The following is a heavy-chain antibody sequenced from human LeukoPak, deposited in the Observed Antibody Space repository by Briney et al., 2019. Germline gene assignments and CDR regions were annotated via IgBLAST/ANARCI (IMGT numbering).Heavy chain of an antibody. V-gene: IGHV3-7*01. CDR2: IKQDGSEK. J-gene: IGHJ4*02. CDR3: ARVLWFGELLF. D-gene: IGHD3-10*01. CDR1: GFTFSSYW. Sequence: GGSLRLSCAASGFTFSSYWMSWVRQAPGKGLEWVANIKQDGSEKYYVDSVKGRFTISRDNAKNSLYLRMNSLRAEDTAVYYCARVLWFGELLFWGQGTLVTVSS.